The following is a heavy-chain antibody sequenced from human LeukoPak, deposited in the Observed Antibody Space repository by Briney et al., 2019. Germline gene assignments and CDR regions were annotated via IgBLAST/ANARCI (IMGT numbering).Heavy chain of an antibody. V-gene: IGHV1-69*13. CDR3: AREVVVVAATRGHWFDP. Sequence: ASVKVSYKASGGTFNSYAISWVRQAPGQGLEWMGGIIPIFGTANYAQKFQGRVTITADESTSTAYMELSSLRSEDTAVYYCAREVVVVAATRGHWFDPWGQGTLVTVSS. CDR2: IIPIFGTA. D-gene: IGHD2-15*01. CDR1: GGTFNSYA. J-gene: IGHJ5*02.